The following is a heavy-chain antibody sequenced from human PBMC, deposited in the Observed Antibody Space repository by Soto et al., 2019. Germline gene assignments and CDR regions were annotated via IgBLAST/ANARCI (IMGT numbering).Heavy chain of an antibody. CDR1: GFTFSSYE. CDR3: ARSLYDFWSGIRAFDP. CDR2: ISSSGSTI. V-gene: IGHV3-48*03. D-gene: IGHD3-3*01. J-gene: IGHJ5*02. Sequence: EVQLVESGGGLVQPGGSLRLSCAASGFTFSSYEMNWVRQAPGKGLEWVSYISSSGSTIYYADSVKGRFTISRDNAKNSLYLQMNSPRAEDTAVYYCARSLYDFWSGIRAFDPWGQGTLVTVSS.